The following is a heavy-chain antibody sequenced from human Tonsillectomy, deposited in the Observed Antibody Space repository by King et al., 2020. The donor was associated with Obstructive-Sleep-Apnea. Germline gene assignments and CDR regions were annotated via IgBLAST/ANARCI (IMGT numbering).Heavy chain of an antibody. CDR2: IYPGDSDT. D-gene: IGHD6-13*01. J-gene: IGHJ4*02. CDR1: GYSFTSYW. V-gene: IGHV5-51*01. CDR3: ARHRGSGGLKAAAEQDY. Sequence: VQLVESGAEVKKPGESLKISCKGSGYSFTSYWIGWVRQMPGKGLEWMGIIYPGDSDTRYSPSFQGQGTISADKSISTAYLQWSSLKASDTAMYDCARHRGSGGLKAAAEQDYWGQGNLVTVSS.